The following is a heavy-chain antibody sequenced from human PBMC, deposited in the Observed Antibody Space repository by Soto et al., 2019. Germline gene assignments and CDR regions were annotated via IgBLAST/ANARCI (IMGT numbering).Heavy chain of an antibody. CDR2: IYYSGST. V-gene: IGHV4-59*01. CDR3: ARGGYGDYGVYYFDY. D-gene: IGHD4-17*01. Sequence: PSETLSLTCTVSGGSISSYYWSWIRQPPGKGLEWIGYIYYSGSTNYNPSLKSRVTISVDTSKNQFSLKLSSVTAADTAVYYCARGGYGDYGVYYFDYWGQGTLVTVSS. CDR1: GGSISSYY. J-gene: IGHJ4*02.